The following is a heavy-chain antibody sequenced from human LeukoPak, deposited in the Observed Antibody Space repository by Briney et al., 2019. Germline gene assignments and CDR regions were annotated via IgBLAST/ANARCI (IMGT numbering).Heavy chain of an antibody. CDR2: IYPGDSDT. CDR1: EYSFSSYW. Sequence: GESLKISCKGSEYSFSSYWIGWVRQMPGKGLEWMGIIYPGDSDTRYSPSFRGQVTISADKSISTAYLQWSSLKASDTAMYYCARVSLEMRIARNFDYWGQGTLVTDSS. V-gene: IGHV5-51*01. J-gene: IGHJ4*02. D-gene: IGHD5-24*01. CDR3: ARVSLEMRIARNFDY.